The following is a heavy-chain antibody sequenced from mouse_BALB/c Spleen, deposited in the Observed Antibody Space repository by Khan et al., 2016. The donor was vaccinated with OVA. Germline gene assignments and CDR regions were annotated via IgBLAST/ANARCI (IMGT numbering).Heavy chain of an antibody. J-gene: IGHJ4*01. CDR3: ARGNYYGYALDY. V-gene: IGHV3-2*02. D-gene: IGHD1-2*01. Sequence: EVQLVESGPGLVKPSQSLSLTCTVNGYSITSNYAWNWIRQFPGNKLEWMGYISYSGSTNYNPYLKSRLSITRDTSKNKFFLLLHSVTTEDSATYYCARGNYYGYALDYWGQGTSVTVSS. CDR2: ISYSGST. CDR1: GYSITSNYA.